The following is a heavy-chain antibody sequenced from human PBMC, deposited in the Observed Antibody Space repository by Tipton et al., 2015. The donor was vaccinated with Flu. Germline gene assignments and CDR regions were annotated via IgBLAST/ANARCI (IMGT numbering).Heavy chain of an antibody. CDR2: IYGGDAT. Sequence: LSLTCAASGVVVNNNYMTWVHQAPGKGLEWVSVIYGGDATYYADSVKGRFTISRDNFKNTVYLQLNSLRAEDTALYFCATRAFSDYHYSIYWGHGTLVTVSS. CDR3: ATRAFSDYHYSIY. D-gene: IGHD3-22*01. J-gene: IGHJ4*01. CDR1: GVVVNNNY. V-gene: IGHV3-66*04.